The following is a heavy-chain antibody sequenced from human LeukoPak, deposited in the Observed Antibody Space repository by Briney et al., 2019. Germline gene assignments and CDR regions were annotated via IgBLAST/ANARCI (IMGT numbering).Heavy chain of an antibody. V-gene: IGHV4-61*01. CDR1: GGSVSSGNYH. Sequence: SETLSLTCAVSGGSVSSGNYHWSWIRQAPGKGLEWIGYIYYNGDTNYSPSLKSRVTMSVDTSKNLFSLKVSSVTAADTAVYYCARGRSNYYGMDVWGQGTTVTVSS. CDR2: IYYNGDT. D-gene: IGHD1-26*01. CDR3: ARGRSNYYGMDV. J-gene: IGHJ6*02.